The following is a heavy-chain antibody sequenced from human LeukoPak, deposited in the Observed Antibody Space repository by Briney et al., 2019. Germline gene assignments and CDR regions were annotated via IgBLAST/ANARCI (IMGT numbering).Heavy chain of an antibody. J-gene: IGHJ6*02. CDR1: GYTFTSNY. CDR3: AKGTGNYYYYGMDV. Sequence: ASVKVSCKASGYTFTSNYIHWVRQAPGQGLEWMGMIYPRDGSTSYAQKFQGRVTVTRDTSTSTVHMELSGLRSEDTAVYYCAKGTGNYYYYGMDVWGQGTTVTVSS. D-gene: IGHD1-14*01. CDR2: IYPRDGST. V-gene: IGHV1-46*01.